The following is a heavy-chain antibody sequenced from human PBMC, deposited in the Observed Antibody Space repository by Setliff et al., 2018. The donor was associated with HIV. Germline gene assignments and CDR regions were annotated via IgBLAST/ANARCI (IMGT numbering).Heavy chain of an antibody. J-gene: IGHJ3*02. CDR2: IIPILGIA. V-gene: IGHV1-69*10. CDR3: TRDPLYDSSGFPSELGAFDI. D-gene: IGHD3-22*01. Sequence: GASVKVSCKASGGTFSSYAISWVRQAPGQGLEWMGGIIPILGIANYAQKFQGRVTITADNSTSTAYMELSSLRSEDTAVYYCTRDPLYDSSGFPSELGAFDIWGQGTMVTVSS. CDR1: GGTFSSYA.